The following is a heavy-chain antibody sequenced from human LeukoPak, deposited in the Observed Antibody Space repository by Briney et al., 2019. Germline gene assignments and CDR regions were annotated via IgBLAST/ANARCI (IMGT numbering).Heavy chain of an antibody. CDR1: EFTFSSYA. CDR3: ARGYYDSSGQFDY. Sequence: GGSLRLSCAASEFTFSSYAMLWVRQAPGKGLEWVAVISYDGSNKYYADSVKGRFTISRDNSKNTLYLQMNSLRAEDTAVYYCARGYYDSSGQFDYWGQGTLVTVSS. V-gene: IGHV3-30-3*01. D-gene: IGHD3-22*01. J-gene: IGHJ4*02. CDR2: ISYDGSNK.